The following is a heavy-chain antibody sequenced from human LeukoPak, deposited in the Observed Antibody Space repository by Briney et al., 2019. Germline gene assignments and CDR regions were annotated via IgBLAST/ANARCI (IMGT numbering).Heavy chain of an antibody. CDR3: ARVQLNYYDSSGYYSG. D-gene: IGHD3-22*01. CDR1: GGSFSGYY. J-gene: IGHJ4*02. V-gene: IGHV4-34*01. CDR2: INHSGST. Sequence: SETLSLTCAVYGGSFSGYYWSWIRQPPGRGLEWIGEINHSGSTNYNPSLKSRVTISVDTSKNQFSLKLSSVTAADTAVYYCARVQLNYYDSSGYYSGWGQGTLVTVSS.